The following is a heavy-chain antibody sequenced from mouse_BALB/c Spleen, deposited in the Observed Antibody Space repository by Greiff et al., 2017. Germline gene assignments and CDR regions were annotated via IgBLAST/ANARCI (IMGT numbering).Heavy chain of an antibody. CDR2: ISSGSSTI. CDR1: GFTFSSFG. Sequence: DVQLVESGGGLVQPGGSRKLSCAASGFTFSSFGMHWVRQAPEKGLEWVAYISSGSSTIYYADTVKGRFTISRDNPKNTLFLQMTSLRSEDTAMYYCARNPYYGSSPHWYFDVWGAGTTVTVSS. D-gene: IGHD1-1*01. J-gene: IGHJ1*01. CDR3: ARNPYYGSSPHWYFDV. V-gene: IGHV5-17*02.